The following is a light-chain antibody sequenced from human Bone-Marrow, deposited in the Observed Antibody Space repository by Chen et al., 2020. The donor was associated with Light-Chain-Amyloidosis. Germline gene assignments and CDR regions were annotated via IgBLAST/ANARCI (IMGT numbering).Light chain of an antibody. V-gene: IGLV3-21*02. CDR1: NIGSES. CDR3: QVWDSSSDDYV. CDR2: DDS. Sequence: SYVLTQPPSVSVASGQTARLTCGEYNIGSESVHWYQQRPGQAPVLVVYDDSDRPSGIPERFSGSNSGDTATLTISRVEAGDEADYYCQVWDSSSDDYVFGTGTKVTVL. J-gene: IGLJ1*01.